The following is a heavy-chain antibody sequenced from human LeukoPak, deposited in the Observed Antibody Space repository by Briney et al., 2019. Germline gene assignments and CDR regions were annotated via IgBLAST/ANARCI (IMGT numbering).Heavy chain of an antibody. CDR1: GYTFTDHY. V-gene: IGHV1-46*01. CDR3: ARDNSMENTAWWFDP. CDR2: INPSGDKT. Sequence: ASVKVSCKASGYTFTDHYMHWVRQAPGQGLEWMGIINPSGDKTWYAQKFQGRVTLTRDMSTTTDYMELSSLTSEGTAVYHCARDNSMENTAWWFDPWGQGTLVIVSS. J-gene: IGHJ5*02. D-gene: IGHD1-1*01.